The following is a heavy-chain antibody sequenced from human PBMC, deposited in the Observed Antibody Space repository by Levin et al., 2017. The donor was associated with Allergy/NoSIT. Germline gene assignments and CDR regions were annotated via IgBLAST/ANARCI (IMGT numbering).Heavy chain of an antibody. Sequence: TGGSLRLSCAASGFTFSNYAMSWVRQAPGKGLEWVSGVSDSDGRTYYVDSVKGRFSISRDNSNNTLYVQMNSLRAEDTAIYYCAKGVGSDILTGYSHWGQGTLVTVSS. CDR2: VSDSDGRT. CDR3: AKGVGSDILTGYSH. J-gene: IGHJ4*02. CDR1: GFTFSNYA. D-gene: IGHD3-9*01. V-gene: IGHV3-23*01.